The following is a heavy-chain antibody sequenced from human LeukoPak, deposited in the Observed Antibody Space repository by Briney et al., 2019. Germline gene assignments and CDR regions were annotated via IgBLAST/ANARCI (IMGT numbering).Heavy chain of an antibody. Sequence: SVKVSCKASGGTFSSYAISWVRQAPGQGLEWMGGIIPIFGTANYALKFQGRVTITADESTSTAYMELSSLRSEDTAVYYCARGPHIVVVPAAIEYYFDYWGQGTLVTVSS. V-gene: IGHV1-69*01. CDR3: ARGPHIVVVPAAIEYYFDY. J-gene: IGHJ4*02. CDR2: IIPIFGTA. CDR1: GGTFSSYA. D-gene: IGHD2-2*01.